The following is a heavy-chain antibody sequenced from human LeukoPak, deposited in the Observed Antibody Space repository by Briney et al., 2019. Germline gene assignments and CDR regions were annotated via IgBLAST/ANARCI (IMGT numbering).Heavy chain of an antibody. CDR1: GYTFTSYG. D-gene: IGHD1-1*01. Sequence: ASVKVSCKASGYTFTSYGITWVRQAPGQGLEWIAWISGHNGNTNYAQNLQGRVTMTTDTSTSTAYMDLKSLRSDDTAVYYCARVNIDWRVYYFDYWGQGTLVTVSS. V-gene: IGHV1-18*01. CDR3: ARVNIDWRVYYFDY. CDR2: ISGHNGNT. J-gene: IGHJ4*02.